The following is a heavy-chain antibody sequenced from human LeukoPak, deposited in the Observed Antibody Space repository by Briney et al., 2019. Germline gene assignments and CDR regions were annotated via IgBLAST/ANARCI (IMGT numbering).Heavy chain of an antibody. V-gene: IGHV4-38-2*02. CDR3: ARRSGITMIVVLISDAFDI. CDR1: GYSISSGFY. J-gene: IGHJ3*02. Sequence: SETLSLTCTVSGYSISSGFYWGWIRQPPGKGLECIGSIYHSGSTYYNPSLKSRATISVDTSKNQFSLKLSSVTAADTAVYYCARRSGITMIVVLISDAFDIWGQGTMVTVSS. CDR2: IYHSGST. D-gene: IGHD3-22*01.